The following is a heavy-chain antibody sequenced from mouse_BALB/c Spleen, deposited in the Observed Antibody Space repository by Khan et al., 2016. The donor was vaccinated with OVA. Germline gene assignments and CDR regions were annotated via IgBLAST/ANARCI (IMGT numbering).Heavy chain of an antibody. CDR1: GYTFTSYT. CDR2: INPSNGYT. J-gene: IGHJ3*01. D-gene: IGHD2-14*01. Sequence: QIQLVQSGAELARPGASVKMSCKASGYTFTSYTINWIKKRPGQGLEWIGYINPSNGYTNHNQKFKDKATLTTNKSSTTAYLQLSSLTSDDSAVYNCVRDGAYHRNDGWFAYWGQGTLVTVSA. CDR3: VRDGAYHRNDGWFAY. V-gene: IGHV1-4*01.